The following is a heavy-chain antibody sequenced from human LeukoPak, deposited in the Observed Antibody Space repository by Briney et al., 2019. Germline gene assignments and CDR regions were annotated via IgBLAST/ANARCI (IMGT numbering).Heavy chain of an antibody. CDR2: ISAYNGNT. V-gene: IGHV1-18*01. J-gene: IGHJ4*02. CDR1: GYTFTSYG. Sequence: ASVKVSCKASGYTFTSYGISWVRQAPGQGLEWVGWISAYNGNTNYAQKLQGRVTMTTDTSTSTAYMELRSLRSDDTAVYYCARDRGGAVAGLVGYWGQGTLVTVSS. D-gene: IGHD6-19*01. CDR3: ARDRGGAVAGLVGY.